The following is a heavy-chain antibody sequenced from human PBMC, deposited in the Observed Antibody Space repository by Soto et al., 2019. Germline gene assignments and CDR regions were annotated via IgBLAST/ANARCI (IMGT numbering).Heavy chain of an antibody. CDR2: IYHNGIT. J-gene: IGHJ4*02. CDR1: GTSISSSYW. CDR3: APVPPRIVVVLAEFPT. V-gene: IGHV4-4*02. Sequence: QVQLKQSGPGLVRPSGTLSLTCRVSGTSISSSYWWAWVRQSPGKGLEWIGEIYHNGITKYNPSLKSRVSRSIDKSNNQFSLKLTSVTAADTAVYYCAPVPPRIVVVLAEFPTWGQGTLVTVSS. D-gene: IGHD2-21*01.